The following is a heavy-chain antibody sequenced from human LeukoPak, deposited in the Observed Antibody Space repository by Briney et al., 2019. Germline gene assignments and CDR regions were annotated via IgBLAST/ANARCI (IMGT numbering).Heavy chain of an antibody. D-gene: IGHD7-27*01. CDR1: GYSISSAYY. J-gene: IGHJ4*02. CDR3: ARGFRGDNFDY. CDR2: MYHSGST. V-gene: IGHV4-38-2*02. Sequence: SETLSLTCSVSGYSISSAYYWGWIRQPPGKGLEWIGTMYHSGSTNYNPSLKSRVTVSVDTSKNQFSLKLSSVTAADTAVYFCARGFRGDNFDYWGQGTLVTVSS.